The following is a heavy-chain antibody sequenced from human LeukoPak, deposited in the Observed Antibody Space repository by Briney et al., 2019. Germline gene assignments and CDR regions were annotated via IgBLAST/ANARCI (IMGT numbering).Heavy chain of an antibody. CDR2: ISSDGSNT. CDR3: ARNYYGSSGYYYPMGY. CDR1: GFSFSSYS. D-gene: IGHD3-22*01. V-gene: IGHV3-30-3*01. J-gene: IGHJ4*02. Sequence: GGSLRLSCVVSGFSFSSYSMHWVRQAPGKGLEWVAVISSDGSNTFYADSVKGRFTISRDNSKSTLYLQMNGLRAEDTAVFFCARNYYGSSGYYYPMGYWGQGTLVTVSS.